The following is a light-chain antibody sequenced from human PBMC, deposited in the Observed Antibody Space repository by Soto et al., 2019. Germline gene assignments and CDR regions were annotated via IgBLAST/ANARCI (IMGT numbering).Light chain of an antibody. CDR1: QGIRND. CDR2: AAS. Sequence: DIQMTQSPSSLSASVGDRVTITCRASQGIRNDLSWYQQKPGKAPKRLIYAASSLQGGVPSRFSGSGSGTEFILTISSLQPDDFATYHCQHYGGVWTFGQGTKVDIK. V-gene: IGKV1-17*01. CDR3: QHYGGVWT. J-gene: IGKJ1*01.